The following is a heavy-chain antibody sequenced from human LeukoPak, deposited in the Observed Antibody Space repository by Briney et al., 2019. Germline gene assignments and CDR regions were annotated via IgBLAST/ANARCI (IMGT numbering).Heavy chain of an antibody. CDR1: RFTFSDYY. D-gene: IGHD1-26*01. V-gene: IGHV3-11*04. CDR3: AKDPWQGAPDY. CDR2: ISSSGSVI. Sequence: GGSLRLSCAASRFTFSDYYMSWIRQAPGKGLEWISYISSSGSVIYYADSVKGRFTISRDNSKNTLYLQMNSLRAEDTAVYYCAKDPWQGAPDYWGQGTLVTVSS. J-gene: IGHJ4*02.